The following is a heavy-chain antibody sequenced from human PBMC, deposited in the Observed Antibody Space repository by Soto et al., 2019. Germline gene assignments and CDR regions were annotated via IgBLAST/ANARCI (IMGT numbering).Heavy chain of an antibody. CDR2: IGESGTPT. CDR3: AQDGHIRNFYYHMDV. Sequence: PGGSLRLSCAASGFTFSSYAMKWVRQAPWKGLEWVSLIGESGTPTYYADSVKGRFTISRDNSGNTLFLEMYSLRAEDTAVYYCAQDGHIRNFYYHMDVWGKGTTVTVSS. V-gene: IGHV3-23*01. D-gene: IGHD2-21*01. CDR1: GFTFSSYA. J-gene: IGHJ6*03.